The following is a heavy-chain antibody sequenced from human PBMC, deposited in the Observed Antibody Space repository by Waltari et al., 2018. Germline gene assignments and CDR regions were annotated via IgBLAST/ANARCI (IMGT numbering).Heavy chain of an antibody. D-gene: IGHD5-18*01. CDR2: ISSSSSSI. CDR3: ARAYNYGYDY. V-gene: IGHV3-48*01. J-gene: IGHJ4*02. Sequence: VQLVASGGGLVQPGGSLRLSCAASGFTFSSYGMNWVRRAPGKGLEWLSYISSSSSSIYYADSVRGRFTISRDNAKNSLFLQMNSLTAEDTAVYYCARAYNYGYDYWGQGTLVTISS. CDR1: GFTFSSYG.